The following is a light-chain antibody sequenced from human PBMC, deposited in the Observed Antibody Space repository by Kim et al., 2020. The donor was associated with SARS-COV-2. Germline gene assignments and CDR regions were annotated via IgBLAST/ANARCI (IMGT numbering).Light chain of an antibody. CDR3: SPYTRSSTPYV. J-gene: IGLJ1*01. Sequence: QSALTQPASVSGSPGQSITISCTGTSSDVGGYNYVSWYQQHPGKAPKLMIYDVSNRPSGVSNRFSGSKSGNTASLTISGLQAEDEADYYCSPYTRSSTPYVFGAGTKVTVL. CDR1: SSDVGGYNY. V-gene: IGLV2-14*03. CDR2: DVS.